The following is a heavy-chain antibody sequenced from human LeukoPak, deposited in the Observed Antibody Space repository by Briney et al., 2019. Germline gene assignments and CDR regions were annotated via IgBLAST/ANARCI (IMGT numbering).Heavy chain of an antibody. V-gene: IGHV3-23*01. CDR1: GFTFGTYA. D-gene: IGHD2-15*01. CDR3: AKNRRVEATPVDY. Sequence: GASLRLSCEASGFTFGTYAMTWVRQAPGRGLEWVSTLSGTGGSTYYADSVKGRFTISRDNSENTLFLQMNSLKAEDTDIYYCAKNRRVEATPVDYWGQGTLVTVSS. J-gene: IGHJ4*02. CDR2: LSGTGGST.